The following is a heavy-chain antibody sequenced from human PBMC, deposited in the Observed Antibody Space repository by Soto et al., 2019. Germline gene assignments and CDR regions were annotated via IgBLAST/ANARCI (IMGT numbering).Heavy chain of an antibody. V-gene: IGHV1-69*01. D-gene: IGHD6-19*01. Sequence: QVQLGQSGAEVHKTGASVYVSCQASGGTFSRYAISWVRQASVQGLEWMGGIIPIFGTANYAQKFQGRVTITADESTSTAYMALSSLRSVDTAVSYCAEAVAGTRGMDVWGQGPTVTVSS. CDR1: GGTFSRYA. CDR2: IIPIFGTA. J-gene: IGHJ6*02. CDR3: AEAVAGTRGMDV.